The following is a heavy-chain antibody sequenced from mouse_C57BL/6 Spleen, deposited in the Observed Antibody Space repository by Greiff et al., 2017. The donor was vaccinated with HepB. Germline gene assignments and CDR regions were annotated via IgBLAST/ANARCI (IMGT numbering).Heavy chain of an antibody. D-gene: IGHD2-1*01. J-gene: IGHJ2*01. CDR1: GYSITSGYY. Sequence: EVKLVESGPGLVKPSQSLSLTCSVTGYSITSGYYWNWIRQFPGNKLEWMGYISYDGSNNYNPSLKNRISITRDTSKNQFFLKLNSVTTEDTATYYCASYGNFYYFDYWGQGTTLTVSS. V-gene: IGHV3-6*01. CDR3: ASYGNFYYFDY. CDR2: ISYDGSN.